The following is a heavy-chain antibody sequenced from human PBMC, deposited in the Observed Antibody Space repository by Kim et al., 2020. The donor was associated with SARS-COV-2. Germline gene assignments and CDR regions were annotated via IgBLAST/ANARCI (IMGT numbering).Heavy chain of an antibody. CDR2: INHSGST. J-gene: IGHJ6*01. V-gene: IGHV4-34*01. CDR3: ARGPYYYDSSGYYQLGYY. Sequence: SETLSLTCAVYGGSFSGYYWSWIRQPPGKGLEWIGEINHSGSTNYNPSLKSRVTISVDTSKNQFSLKLSSVTAADTAVYYCARGPYYYDSSGYYQLGYY. CDR1: GGSFSGYY. D-gene: IGHD3-22*01.